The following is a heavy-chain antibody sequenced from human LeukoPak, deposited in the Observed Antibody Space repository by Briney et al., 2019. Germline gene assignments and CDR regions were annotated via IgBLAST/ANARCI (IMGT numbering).Heavy chain of an antibody. Sequence: SVKVSCEASGGTFSSYAISWVRQAHGQGLEWMGRIIPIFGTANYAQKFQGRVTITTDESTSTAYMELSSLRSEDTAVYYCARNGGWDIVVVPAADYAFDIWGQGTMVTVSS. CDR1: GGTFSSYA. J-gene: IGHJ3*02. CDR3: ARNGGWDIVVVPAADYAFDI. CDR2: IIPIFGTA. V-gene: IGHV1-69*05. D-gene: IGHD2-2*01.